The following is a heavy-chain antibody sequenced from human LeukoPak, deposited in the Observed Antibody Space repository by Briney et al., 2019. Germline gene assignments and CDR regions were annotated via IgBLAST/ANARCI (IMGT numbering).Heavy chain of an antibody. V-gene: IGHV1-18*01. D-gene: IGHD3-9*01. CDR3: ARDDQTSYDILTGYYEPFDY. J-gene: IGHJ4*02. CDR2: ISAYNGNT. CDR1: GYTFTSYG. Sequence: ASVKVSCKASGYTFTSYGISWVLQAPGQGLEWMGWISAYNGNTNYAQKLQGRVTMTTDTSTSTAYMELRSLRSDDTAVYYCARDDQTSYDILTGYYEPFDYWGQGTLVTVSS.